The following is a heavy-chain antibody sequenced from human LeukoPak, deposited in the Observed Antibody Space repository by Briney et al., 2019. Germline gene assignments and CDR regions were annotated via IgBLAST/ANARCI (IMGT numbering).Heavy chain of an antibody. CDR3: ASTLYSGSYFGMDV. Sequence: ASVKVSCKASGYTFTSYDINWVRQATGQGLEWMGWMNPNSGNTGYAQKLQGRVTMTTDTSTSTAYMELRSLRSDDTAVYYCASTLYSGSYFGMDVWGQGTTVTVSS. CDR1: GYTFTSYD. CDR2: MNPNSGNT. J-gene: IGHJ6*02. V-gene: IGHV1-8*01. D-gene: IGHD1-26*01.